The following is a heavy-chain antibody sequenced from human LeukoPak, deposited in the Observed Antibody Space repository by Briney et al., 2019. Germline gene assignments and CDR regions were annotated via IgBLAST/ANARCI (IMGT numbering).Heavy chain of an antibody. V-gene: IGHV1-2*02. CDR1: GYTFTGYY. CDR2: INPNSGGT. CDR3: ARIPESSGWGPGNDY. J-gene: IGHJ4*02. Sequence: GASVKVSCKASGYTFTGYYMHWVRQAPGQGLEWMGWINPNSGGTNYAQKFQGRVTMTRDTSTTTVYMELSSLRSEDTAVYYCARIPESSGWGPGNDYWGQGTLVTVSS. D-gene: IGHD6-19*01.